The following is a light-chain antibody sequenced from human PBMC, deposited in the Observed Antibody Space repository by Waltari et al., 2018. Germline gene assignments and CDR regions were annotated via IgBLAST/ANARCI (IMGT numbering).Light chain of an antibody. CDR2: GND. J-gene: IGLJ2*01. Sequence: QSVLTQPPSASGTPGQRVTISCSGSSSNIGKTYVYWHQQLPGTAPKLRISGNDQRPSGVPDRFSGSKSGTSASLAISGLRSEDEADYYCAAWDDSLGVWIFGGGTKLTVL. CDR1: SSNIGKTY. CDR3: AAWDDSLGVWI. V-gene: IGLV1-47*01.